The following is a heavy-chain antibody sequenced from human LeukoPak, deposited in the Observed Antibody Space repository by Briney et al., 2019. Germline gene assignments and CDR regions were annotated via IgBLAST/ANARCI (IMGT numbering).Heavy chain of an antibody. CDR1: EFTFTNYG. D-gene: IGHD2-15*01. CDR3: AKGIAAATRRDYYYYGLDV. Sequence: GGSLRLSCAASEFTFTNYGMHWVRQAPGKGLEWVAVISYDGSNKHSADSVKGRFTISRDNSRNTLYLQMNSLRAEDTAVYYCAKGIAAATRRDYYYYGLDVWGQGTAVTVSS. V-gene: IGHV3-30*18. CDR2: ISYDGSNK. J-gene: IGHJ6*02.